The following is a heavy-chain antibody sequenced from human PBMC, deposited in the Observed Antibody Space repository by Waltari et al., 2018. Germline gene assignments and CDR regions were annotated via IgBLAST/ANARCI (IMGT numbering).Heavy chain of an antibody. CDR1: GFTFDDYA. Sequence: EVQLVESGGGLVQPGRSLRLSCAASGFTFDDYAMNWVRQAPGKGLEWVSGISWNSGSIGYADSVKGRFTISRDNAKNSLYLQMNSLRAEDTALYYCAKGPSTTVTTLSFDYWGQGTLVTVSS. V-gene: IGHV3-9*01. CDR3: AKGPSTTVTTLSFDY. D-gene: IGHD4-17*01. CDR2: ISWNSGSI. J-gene: IGHJ4*02.